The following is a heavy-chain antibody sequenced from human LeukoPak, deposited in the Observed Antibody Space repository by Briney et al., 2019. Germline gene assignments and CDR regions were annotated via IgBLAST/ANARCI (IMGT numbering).Heavy chain of an antibody. CDR2: ISPYNGNT. V-gene: IGHV1-18*04. D-gene: IGHD3-3*01. Sequence: GASVTVSCKASGYTFSSYAISWVRQAPGQGLEWMGWISPYNGNTKYAQKFQGRVTMTTDTSTSTAYMELRSLRSDDTAVYYCAKDRRLRFLEWSSIGYFQHWGQGTLVAVSS. J-gene: IGHJ1*01. CDR3: AKDRRLRFLEWSSIGYFQH. CDR1: GYTFSSYA.